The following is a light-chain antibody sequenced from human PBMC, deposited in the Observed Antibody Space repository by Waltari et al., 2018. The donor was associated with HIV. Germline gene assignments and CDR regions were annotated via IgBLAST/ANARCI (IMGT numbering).Light chain of an antibody. Sequence: QSVVTQPPSASGTPGQRVTISCSGSNSNIGSSTVTWYLQLPGTATKLLLYRNNQRASGVPDRFSDSKAGSSASLAISVLQSEDEADYYCATWDDSLHGPVFGGGTKLTVL. CDR3: ATWDDSLHGPV. J-gene: IGLJ3*02. CDR2: RNN. V-gene: IGLV1-44*01. CDR1: NSNIGSST.